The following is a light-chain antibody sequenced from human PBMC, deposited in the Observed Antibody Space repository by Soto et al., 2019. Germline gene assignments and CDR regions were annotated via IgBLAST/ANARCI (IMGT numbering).Light chain of an antibody. J-gene: IGKJ1*01. CDR3: MQSTHWPRT. Sequence: DVVMTQSPLSLPVTLGQPASISCRSSQSLVYSDGNTYLNWFQQRPGQSPRRLIYRVSNRDSGVPDRFGGSGSGTDFTLKISRVEAEDVGLYYCMQSTHWPRTFGQGTKVEI. CDR2: RVS. V-gene: IGKV2-30*01. CDR1: QSLVYSDGNTY.